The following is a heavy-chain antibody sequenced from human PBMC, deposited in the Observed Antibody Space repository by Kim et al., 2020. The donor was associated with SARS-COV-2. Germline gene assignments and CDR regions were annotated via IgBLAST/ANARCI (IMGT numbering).Heavy chain of an antibody. D-gene: IGHD5-12*01. CDR3: ARDLGYSGYDWVGGHYYYYGMDV. CDR1: GFTFSSYW. J-gene: IGHJ6*02. Sequence: GGSLRLSCAASGFTFSSYWMHWVRQAPGKGLVWVSRINSDGSSTSYADSVKGRFTISRDNAKNTLYLQMNSLRAEDTAVYYCARDLGYSGYDWVGGHYYYYGMDVWGQGTTVTVSS. CDR2: INSDGSST. V-gene: IGHV3-74*01.